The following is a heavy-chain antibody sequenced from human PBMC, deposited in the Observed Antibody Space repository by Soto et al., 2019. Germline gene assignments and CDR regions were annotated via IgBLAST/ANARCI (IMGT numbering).Heavy chain of an antibody. V-gene: IGHV1-69*13. CDR1: GGTFSIYA. CDR3: AKDLPGELLPTCFDS. D-gene: IGHD1-26*01. J-gene: IGHJ5*01. Sequence: GASVKVSCKASGGTFSIYAIIWVRQAPGQGLEWMGGIIPIFGTANYAQKFQGRVTITADESTSTAYMELSSLRSEDMAIYYCAKDLPGELLPTCFDSWGQGTLVTVSS. CDR2: IIPIFGTA.